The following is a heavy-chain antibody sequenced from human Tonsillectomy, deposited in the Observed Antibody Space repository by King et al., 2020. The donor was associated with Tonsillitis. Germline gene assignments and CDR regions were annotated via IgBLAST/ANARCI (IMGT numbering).Heavy chain of an antibody. J-gene: IGHJ4*02. D-gene: IGHD6-19*01. Sequence: QLQESGPGLVKTSETLSLTCTVSGGSISSSYWSWIRQSPGKGLEWIGYIYDDGGTNYNPSLKSRLVISVDTSKNQFSLKLRSVTAADTAVYYCARGSRGGWSPFDYWGQGALVIVSS. V-gene: IGHV4-59*01. CDR1: GGSISSSY. CDR2: IYDDGGT. CDR3: ARGSRGGWSPFDY.